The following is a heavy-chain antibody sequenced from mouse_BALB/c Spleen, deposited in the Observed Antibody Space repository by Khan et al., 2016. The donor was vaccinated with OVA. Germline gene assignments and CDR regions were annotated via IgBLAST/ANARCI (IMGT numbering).Heavy chain of an antibody. CDR1: GYTFTSYW. D-gene: IGHD1-1*02. CDR2: LGPGSGST. V-gene: IGHV1S41*01. Sequence: DLVKPGASVKLSCKASGYTFTSYWIYWIKQRPGEGLEWIGRLGPGSGSTYYNEMFKDKATLTVDTSSSTSYIQLSSLSSEDSAVYFCAISNYYVGSLYAMDYWGQGTSVTVSS. J-gene: IGHJ4*01. CDR3: AISNYYVGSLYAMDY.